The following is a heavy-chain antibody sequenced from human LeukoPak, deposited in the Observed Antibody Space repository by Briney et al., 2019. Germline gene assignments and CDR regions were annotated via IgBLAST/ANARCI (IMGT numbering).Heavy chain of an antibody. CDR3: TRRAAADTFYSDY. CDR2: ISYNGGST. Sequence: PGGSLRLSCAASGFXFNXYAMXWXRQXPEKGLEYVAAISYNGGSTYYADSVKGRFTISRDNSKNTLYLQMGSLRAEDMAVYYCTRRAAADTFYSDYWGQGILVTVSS. CDR1: GFXFNXYA. J-gene: IGHJ4*02. V-gene: IGHV3-64*02. D-gene: IGHD6-13*01.